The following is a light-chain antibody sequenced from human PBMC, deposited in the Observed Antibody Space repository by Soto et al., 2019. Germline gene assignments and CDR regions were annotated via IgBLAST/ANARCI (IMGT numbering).Light chain of an antibody. CDR3: QQYGSSPT. Sequence: EIVLTQSPGTLSLSPGERATLSCRASQSVSSSDLAWYQQNPGQAPRLLIYGASSRAPGIPDRFSGSGSGTDFTLTISRLEPEDFAVYYCQQYGSSPTFGQGTKVEIK. J-gene: IGKJ1*01. V-gene: IGKV3-20*01. CDR2: GAS. CDR1: QSVSSSD.